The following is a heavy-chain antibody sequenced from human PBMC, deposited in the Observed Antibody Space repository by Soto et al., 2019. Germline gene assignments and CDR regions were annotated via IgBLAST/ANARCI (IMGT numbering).Heavy chain of an antibody. Sequence: SETLSLTCAVYGGSFSGYYWSWIRQPPGKGLEWIGEINHSGSTNYNPSLKSRVTISVDTSKNQFSLKLSSVTAADTAVYYCARGRSQLNIAARPLPYYMDVWGKGTTVTVSS. J-gene: IGHJ6*03. CDR2: INHSGST. V-gene: IGHV4-34*01. CDR3: ARGRSQLNIAARPLPYYMDV. CDR1: GGSFSGYY. D-gene: IGHD6-6*01.